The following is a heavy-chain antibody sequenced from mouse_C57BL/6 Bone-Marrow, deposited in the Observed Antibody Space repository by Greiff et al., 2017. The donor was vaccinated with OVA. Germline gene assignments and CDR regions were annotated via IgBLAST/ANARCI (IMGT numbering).Heavy chain of an antibody. Sequence: VQLQQSGAELARPGASVKLSCKASGYTFTSYGISWVKQRTGQGLEWIGEIYPRSGNTYYNEKFKGKATLTADKSSSTAYVELRSLTSEDSAVYFCARSKVYYYGSSPFAYWGQGTLVTVSA. CDR3: ARSKVYYYGSSPFAY. J-gene: IGHJ3*01. V-gene: IGHV1-81*01. CDR1: GYTFTSYG. CDR2: IYPRSGNT. D-gene: IGHD1-1*01.